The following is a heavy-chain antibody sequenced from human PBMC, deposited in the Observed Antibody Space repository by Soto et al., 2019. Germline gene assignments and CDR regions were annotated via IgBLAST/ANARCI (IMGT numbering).Heavy chain of an antibody. V-gene: IGHV3-23*01. CDR2: INIVGGNT. CDR3: AKKYYFDS. CDR1: GFTFSNYA. J-gene: IGHJ4*02. Sequence: GGSLRISCAASGFTFSNYAMSWVRQAPGKALEWVSSINIVGGNTNYADSVRGRFTMSRDDSKNTVFLQMNSLRAEDTAIYYCAKKYYFDSWGQGTLVTVSS.